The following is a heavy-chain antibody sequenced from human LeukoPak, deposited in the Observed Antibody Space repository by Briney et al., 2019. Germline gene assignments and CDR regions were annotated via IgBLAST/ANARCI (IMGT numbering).Heavy chain of an antibody. CDR1: GYTFTSYG. J-gene: IGHJ4*02. D-gene: IGHD2-2*01. V-gene: IGHV1-18*01. Sequence: ASVKVSCKASGYTFTSYGISWVRQAPGQGLEWMGWISAYNGNTNYAQKLQGRVTMTTDTSTSTAYMELRSLRSDDTAVYHCARVEDIVVVPAASGVPYYFDYWGQGTLVTVSS. CDR3: ARVEDIVVVPAASGVPYYFDY. CDR2: ISAYNGNT.